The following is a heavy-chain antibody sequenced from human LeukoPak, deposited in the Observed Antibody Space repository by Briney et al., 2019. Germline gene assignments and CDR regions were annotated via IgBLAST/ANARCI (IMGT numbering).Heavy chain of an antibody. CDR1: GFTFSSYA. Sequence: GGSLRLSCAASGFTFSSYAMHWVRQAPGKGLEWVAVISYDGDDGSNIYYADSVKGRFTISRDNSKSTLYLQMNSLRPEDTAVYYCARKIFSGLFYGMDVWGQGTTVTVSS. D-gene: IGHD3-3*01. CDR3: ARKIFSGLFYGMDV. CDR2: ISYDGDDGSNI. V-gene: IGHV3-30-3*01. J-gene: IGHJ6*02.